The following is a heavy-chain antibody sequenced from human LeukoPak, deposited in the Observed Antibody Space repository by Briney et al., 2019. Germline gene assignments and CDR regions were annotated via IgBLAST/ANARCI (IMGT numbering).Heavy chain of an antibody. CDR2: IIPIFGTA. V-gene: IGHV1-69*06. CDR3: ASGIASHGTGNNYHFYHMDV. D-gene: IGHD6-13*01. J-gene: IGHJ6*03. CDR1: GGTFSSYA. Sequence: SVKVSCKASGGTFSSYAISWVRQAPGQGLEWMGGIIPIFGTANYAQKFQGRVTITADKSTSTAYMELSSLRSEDTALYYCASGIASHGTGNNYHFYHMDVWGKGTTVTISS.